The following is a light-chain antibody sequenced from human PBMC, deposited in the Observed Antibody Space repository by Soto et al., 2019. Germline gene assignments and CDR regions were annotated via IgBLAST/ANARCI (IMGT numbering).Light chain of an antibody. CDR1: QDISTY. J-gene: IGKJ4*01. CDR2: AAY. CDR3: PKYDNAPLT. Sequence: DIQMTQAPSSLSASVGDRVTITCRARQDISTYLAWYQQKPGKVPKLLISAAYTLQSGVPPRFSGSGAGTDLNLTLRSLQPEDVAPYSRPKYDNAPLTFGGGTKVEIK. V-gene: IGKV1-27*01.